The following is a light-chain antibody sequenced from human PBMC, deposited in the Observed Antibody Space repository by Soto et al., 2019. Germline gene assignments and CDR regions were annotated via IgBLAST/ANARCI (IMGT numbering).Light chain of an antibody. CDR2: AAS. CDR3: LQDYNYPWT. Sequence: TQMTQSPSSLAASVGARITIICRASRDIGSDVSWYQQKPGKAPTLLIDAASNLQSGVPSRCRGRRAGTEFTLTVSSLQPEDFATYYCLQDYNYPWTVGQGTKVDIK. V-gene: IGKV1-6*01. J-gene: IGKJ1*01. CDR1: RDIGSD.